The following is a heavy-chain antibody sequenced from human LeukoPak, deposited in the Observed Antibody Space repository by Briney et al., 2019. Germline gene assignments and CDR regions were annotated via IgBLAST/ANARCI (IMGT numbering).Heavy chain of an antibody. Sequence: VSSISSSSSYIYYADSVKGRFTISRDNAKYSLYLQMNSLRAEDTAVYYCAGRISGKYYFDYWGQGTLVTVSS. CDR2: ISSSSSYI. J-gene: IGHJ4*02. CDR3: AGRISGKYYFDY. V-gene: IGHV3-21*01. D-gene: IGHD3-3*02.